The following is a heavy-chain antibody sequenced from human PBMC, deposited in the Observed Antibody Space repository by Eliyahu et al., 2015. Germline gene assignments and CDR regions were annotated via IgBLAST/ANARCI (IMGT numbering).Heavy chain of an antibody. V-gene: IGHV3-30*18. CDR2: ISYDGSN. Sequence: QVQLVESGGGVVQPGGSLRLSCAASGFTFSNYGMHWVRQAPGKGLEWVALISYDGSNNYADSVKGRFTISRDNSKNTLYLQMDSLRAEDTAVYYCAKRKQFHFDYWGQGTLVTVSS. D-gene: IGHD6-19*01. J-gene: IGHJ4*02. CDR1: GFTFSNYG. CDR3: AKRKQFHFDY.